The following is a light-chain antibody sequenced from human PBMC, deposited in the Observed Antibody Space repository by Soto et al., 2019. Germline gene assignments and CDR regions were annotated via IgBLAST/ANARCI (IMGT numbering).Light chain of an antibody. V-gene: IGLV2-14*01. CDR1: SSDVGAYNF. J-gene: IGLJ2*01. CDR2: EVS. CDR3: SSYINTSPVL. Sequence: QSALTQPASVSGSHGQSIPISCTGTSSDVGAYNFVSWYQQHPGKAPKLMIYEVSSRPSGISNRFSGSKSGNTASLTISGLQAEDEADYYGSSYINTSPVLVGGGTKLAVL.